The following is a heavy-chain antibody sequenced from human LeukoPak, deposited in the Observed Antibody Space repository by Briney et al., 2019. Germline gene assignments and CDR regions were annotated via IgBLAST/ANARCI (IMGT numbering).Heavy chain of an antibody. D-gene: IGHD5-12*01. CDR1: GFTFSNYA. J-gene: IGHJ4*02. Sequence: GGSLRLSCAASGFTFSNYAMHWVRQAPHKGLEWVAVISYDGSTKCYADSVKGRFTISRDNSKNTLSLHMASLTVEDTAMYYCARDHSGYDYWFDYWGQGTLVTVSS. CDR3: ARDHSGYDYWFDY. CDR2: ISYDGSTK. V-gene: IGHV3-30-3*01.